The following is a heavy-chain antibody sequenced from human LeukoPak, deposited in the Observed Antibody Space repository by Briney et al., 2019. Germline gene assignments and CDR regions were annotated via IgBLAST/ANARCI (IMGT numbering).Heavy chain of an antibody. V-gene: IGHV3-21*06. D-gene: IGHD3-3*01. J-gene: IGHJ4*02. Sequence: PGGSLRLSCAASGFAFSNYGMNWVRQAPGKGLEWVSSISSRSSYIYYADSVKGRFTISRDNAKSSLYLQLNSLRAEDTAVYYCARQYYDIWSGYYTADYYFDDWGQGTLVTVSS. CDR3: ARQYYDIWSGYYTADYYFDD. CDR1: GFAFSNYG. CDR2: ISSRSSYI.